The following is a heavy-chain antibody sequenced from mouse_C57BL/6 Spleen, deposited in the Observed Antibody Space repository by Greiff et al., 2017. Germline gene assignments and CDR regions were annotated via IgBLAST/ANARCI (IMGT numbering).Heavy chain of an antibody. CDR1: GYAFTNYL. CDR2: INPGSGGT. J-gene: IGHJ3*01. Sequence: VQLQQSGAELVRPGTSVKVSCKASGYAFTNYLIEWVKQRPGQGLEWIGVINPGSGGTNYNEKFKGKATLTADKSSSTAYMQLSSLTSEDSAVYFCAREAYDYDGAWFAYWGQGTLVTVSA. CDR3: AREAYDYDGAWFAY. D-gene: IGHD2-4*01. V-gene: IGHV1-54*01.